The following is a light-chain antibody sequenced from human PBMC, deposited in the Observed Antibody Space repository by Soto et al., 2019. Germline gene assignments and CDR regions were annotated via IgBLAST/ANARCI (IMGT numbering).Light chain of an antibody. V-gene: IGKV1-6*01. CDR2: AAS. J-gene: IGKJ1*01. Sequence: ATQITQSPSSLSASVGDRITITCRASLDIGSDLSWYQQKPGKAPTLLIYAASNLQSGVPSRFRGSRSGTEFTLTVSSLQPEDFATYYCLQDHDDSWTFGQGTKVDIK. CDR3: LQDHDDSWT. CDR1: LDIGSD.